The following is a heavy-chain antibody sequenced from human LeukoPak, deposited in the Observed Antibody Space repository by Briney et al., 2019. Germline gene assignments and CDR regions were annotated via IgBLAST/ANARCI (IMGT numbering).Heavy chain of an antibody. CDR3: TRPSTHDDLWSGSPTNDYMDV. V-gene: IGHV3-33*01. Sequence: GRSLRLSCAASGFTFSSYGMHWVRQAPGKGLGWVSVIWNDGSNKYYADSVKARFPISRDNSKHPVTLQVNSLSPEDPAAYYWTRPSTHDDLWSGSPTNDYMDVWGKGTTVTVS. CDR1: GFTFSSYG. D-gene: IGHD3-3*01. J-gene: IGHJ6*03. CDR2: IWNDGSNK.